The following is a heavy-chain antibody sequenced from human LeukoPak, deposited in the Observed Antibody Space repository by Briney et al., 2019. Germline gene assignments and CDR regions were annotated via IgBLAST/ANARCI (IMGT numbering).Heavy chain of an antibody. CDR3: AKDFGRNLGVPGY. CDR2: ISDNGGRT. Sequence: PGGSLRLSCAASGFTFCTYTMASVRQTPGGGLGWGSGISDNGGRTYYAGSVKGLFANSRDDSKSTLYLQMNSLRGEDTAVYCCAKDFGRNLGVPGYWGRGTLV. CDR1: GFTFCTYT. D-gene: IGHD1-14*01. J-gene: IGHJ4*02. V-gene: IGHV3-23*01.